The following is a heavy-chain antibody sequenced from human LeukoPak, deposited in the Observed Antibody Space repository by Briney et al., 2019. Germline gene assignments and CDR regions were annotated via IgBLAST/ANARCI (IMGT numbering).Heavy chain of an antibody. D-gene: IGHD4/OR15-4a*01. CDR2: VYYSGST. CDR3: ARRDYAAWFDP. V-gene: IGHV4-39*01. CDR1: GDSITSGAFY. Sequence: SETLSLTCNVSGDSITSGAFYWAWIPQSPGKGLEWIGNVYYSGSTQYNPSLRGRVSISMDKTKNQFSLNLNSVSVTDTAIYYCARRDYAAWFDPWGQGTLVTVSS. J-gene: IGHJ5*02.